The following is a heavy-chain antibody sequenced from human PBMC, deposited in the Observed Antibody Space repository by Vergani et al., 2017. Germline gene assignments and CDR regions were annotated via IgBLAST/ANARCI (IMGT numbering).Heavy chain of an antibody. V-gene: IGHV1-18*01. D-gene: IGHD3-16*01. CDR2: ISDYNGNT. J-gene: IGHJ6*02. CDR1: GFTFINHG. CDR3: ARDAVFDAAWASYDYDGMDV. Sequence: QVQLVQSGGEVKRPGASVKVSCRSSGFTFINHGITWVRQAPGRGLELIGCISDYNGNTIQEQKFQDIVTCTRDKSTGTAYMEVRNLRSDDTATFFCARDAVFDAAWASYDYDGMDVGGQGTRVTVSS.